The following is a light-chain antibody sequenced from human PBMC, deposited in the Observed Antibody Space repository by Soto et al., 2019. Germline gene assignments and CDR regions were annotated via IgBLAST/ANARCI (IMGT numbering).Light chain of an antibody. CDR3: QQYNDCPLS. V-gene: IGKV3-15*01. Sequence: IVMTQSPATLSVSPGERATLSCRASQSISSDVAWYRQKPGQPPTLILYGASTRAIGIRARFSGSGSGTEFTLPINSLQSEDFETYFCQQYNDCPLSFGGGTKVEIK. J-gene: IGKJ4*01. CDR1: QSISSD. CDR2: GAS.